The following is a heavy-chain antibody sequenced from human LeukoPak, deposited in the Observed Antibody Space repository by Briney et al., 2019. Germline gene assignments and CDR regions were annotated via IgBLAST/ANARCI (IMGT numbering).Heavy chain of an antibody. CDR1: GFTFSNYA. CDR3: AKQPDSSGFPSFFDY. D-gene: IGHD3-22*01. V-gene: IGHV3-23*01. CDR2: LSDSGGST. J-gene: IGHJ4*02. Sequence: GGSLRLSRAASGFTFSNYAMTWVRQAPGKGLEWVPSLSDSGGSTYYADSVKGRFTISRDNSKNTLFLQMNSLRAEDTAVYYCAKQPDSSGFPSFFDYWGQGTLVTVSS.